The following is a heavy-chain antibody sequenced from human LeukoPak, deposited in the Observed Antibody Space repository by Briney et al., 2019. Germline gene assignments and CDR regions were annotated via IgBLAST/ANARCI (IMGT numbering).Heavy chain of an antibody. Sequence: GASVKVSCKASAYTFTSYGISWVRQAPGQGLEWMGWISAYNGNTNYAQKLQGRVTMTTDTSTSTAYMELRSLRSDDTAVYYCARDPRDYEAGYYYYYGMDVWGQGTTVTVSS. J-gene: IGHJ6*02. CDR3: ARDPRDYEAGYYYYYGMDV. CDR2: ISAYNGNT. CDR1: AYTFTSYG. V-gene: IGHV1-18*01. D-gene: IGHD4-17*01.